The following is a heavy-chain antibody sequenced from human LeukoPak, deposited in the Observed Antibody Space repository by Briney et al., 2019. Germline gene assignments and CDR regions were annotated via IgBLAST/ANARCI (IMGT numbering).Heavy chain of an antibody. CDR3: ARGGYCSSTSCYPRFDP. CDR1: GGSISSHY. Sequence: SETLSLTCTVSGGSISSHYWDWIRQPPGKGLEWIGYIYHSGSTNYNPSLKSRVSISVDTSKNQFSLKLSSVTAADTAVYYCARGGYCSSTSCYPRFDPWGQGTLVTVSS. D-gene: IGHD2-2*01. V-gene: IGHV4-59*08. CDR2: IYHSGST. J-gene: IGHJ5*02.